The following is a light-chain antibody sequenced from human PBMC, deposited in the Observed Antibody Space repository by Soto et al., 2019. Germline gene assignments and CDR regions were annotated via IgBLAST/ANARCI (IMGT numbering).Light chain of an antibody. CDR1: QSVSSSY. J-gene: IGKJ1*01. V-gene: IGKV3-20*01. CDR3: QQYGSLPWT. CDR2: GAS. Sequence: EIVLTQSPGTLSLSPGERATLSCRASQSVSSSYLAWYQQKPGQAPRLLIYGASSRATGIPDRFSGSGSGTDFTITISRLEAEDYAVYYCQQYGSLPWTFGQGTKVEIK.